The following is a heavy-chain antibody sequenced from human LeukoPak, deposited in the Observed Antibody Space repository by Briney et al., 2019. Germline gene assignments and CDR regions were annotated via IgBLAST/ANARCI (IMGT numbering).Heavy chain of an antibody. D-gene: IGHD6-25*01. Sequence: PSETLSLTCVVYGGSFSGYYWSWIRKPPGKGLEWIGEINHSGSTNYNPSLKSRVTISVDTSKNQFSLKLSSVTAADTAVYYCARGPPALGDYWGQGTLVTVSS. J-gene: IGHJ4*02. CDR3: ARGPPALGDY. CDR2: INHSGST. CDR1: GGSFSGYY. V-gene: IGHV4-34*01.